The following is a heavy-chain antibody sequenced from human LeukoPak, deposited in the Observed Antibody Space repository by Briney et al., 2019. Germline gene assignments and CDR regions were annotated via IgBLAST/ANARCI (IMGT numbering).Heavy chain of an antibody. V-gene: IGHV5-51*01. CDR2: ITPRDSDT. D-gene: IGHD5-18*01. J-gene: IGHJ6*03. CDR1: GYSFSSHW. Sequence: GESLKISCKASGYSFSSHWIGWVRQRPGKGLEWMGIITPRDSDTTYSPYFQGQVTISADRSIRTAYLQWRSLKASDSATYYCARGAADTFYYYYYMDVWGKGTTVTVSS. CDR3: ARGAADTFYYYYYMDV.